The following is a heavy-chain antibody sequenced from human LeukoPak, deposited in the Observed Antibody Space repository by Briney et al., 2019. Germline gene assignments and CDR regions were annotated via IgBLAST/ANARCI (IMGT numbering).Heavy chain of an antibody. CDR3: AKGGCSSGNXYXHLDH. D-gene: IGHD2-15*01. CDR2: ISGSGGAI. J-gene: IGHJ4*02. CDR1: GFTFSIYA. V-gene: IGHV3-23*01. Sequence: RLSCAASGFTFSIYAMSWVRQXPGKGLEWVXTISGSGGAIYYADSVKGRFTISRDNSKNTLYLQMNSLRAEDTAVYYCAKGGCSSGNXYXHLDHWGQGTLVTXSS.